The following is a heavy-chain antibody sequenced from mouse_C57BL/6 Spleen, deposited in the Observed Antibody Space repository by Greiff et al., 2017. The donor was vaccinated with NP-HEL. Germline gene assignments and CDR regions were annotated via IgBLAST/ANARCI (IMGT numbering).Heavy chain of an antibody. CDR2: IDPSDSYT. V-gene: IGHV1-69*01. CDR3: ARGVDGYYPHWYFDV. D-gene: IGHD2-3*01. Sequence: QVQLQQPGAELVMPGASVKLSCKASGYTFTSYWMHWVKQRPGQGLEWIGEIDPSDSYTNYNQKFKGKSTLTVDKSSSTAYMQLSSLTSEDSAVYYCARGVDGYYPHWYFDVWGTGTTVTVSS. CDR1: GYTFTSYW. J-gene: IGHJ1*03.